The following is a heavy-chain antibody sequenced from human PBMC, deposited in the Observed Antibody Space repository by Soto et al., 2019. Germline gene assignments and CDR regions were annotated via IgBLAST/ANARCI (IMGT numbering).Heavy chain of an antibody. CDR3: AKDLRYDYGARTGFDY. J-gene: IGHJ4*02. V-gene: IGHV3-23*01. Sequence: PGGSLRLSCAASGFTFSNYAMSWVRQAPGKGLEWVSAINGSGGSTYYAESVKGRFTISRDNSKNTLYLQMNSLRAEDTALYYCAKDLRYDYGARTGFDYWGQGALVTVSS. CDR1: GFTFSNYA. CDR2: INGSGGST. D-gene: IGHD4-17*01.